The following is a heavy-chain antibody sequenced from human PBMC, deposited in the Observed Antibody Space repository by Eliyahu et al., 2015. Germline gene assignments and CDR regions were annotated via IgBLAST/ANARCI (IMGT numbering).Heavy chain of an antibody. CDR3: ARGSGSPDY. CDR1: GXSIXSYX. J-gene: IGHJ4*02. D-gene: IGHD1-26*01. V-gene: IGHV4-59*01. Sequence: QVQLQESGPGLVKXSEXLXXTCTXSGXSIXSYXWSWXRQPPGKGLEWIGYIYYSGSTNXNPSLRSRVTISVDTSKNQFSLKLSSVTAADTAVYYCARGSGSPDYWGQGTLVTVS. CDR2: IYYSGST.